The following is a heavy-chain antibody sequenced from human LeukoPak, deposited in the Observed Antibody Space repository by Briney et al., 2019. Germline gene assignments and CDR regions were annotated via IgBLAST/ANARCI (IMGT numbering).Heavy chain of an antibody. V-gene: IGHV3-7*01. CDR3: TREISSWYRTEGRFDP. CDR2: IKHDGNEV. J-gene: IGHJ5*02. D-gene: IGHD6-13*01. Sequence: GGSLRLSCTASGFTFRNYWMSWVRQAPGKGLEWVANIKHDGNEVDYVDSVRGRFTISRDNAKNSLYLQIHILRPEDTATYYCTREISSWYRTEGRFDPWGRGTLVTVSS. CDR1: GFTFRNYW.